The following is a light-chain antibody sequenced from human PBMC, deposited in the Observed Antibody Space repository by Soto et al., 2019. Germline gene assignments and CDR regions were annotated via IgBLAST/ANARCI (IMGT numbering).Light chain of an antibody. CDR1: KLGDKY. J-gene: IGLJ2*01. CDR2: QDN. V-gene: IGLV3-1*01. Sequence: SSELTQPPSVSVSAGQTASIACSGDKLGDKYACWYQQKPGQSPVLVIYQDNKRPSGIPERFSGSNSGNTATLTISGTQAMDEADYYCQAWDTTTGGVFGGGTKLTVL. CDR3: QAWDTTTGGV.